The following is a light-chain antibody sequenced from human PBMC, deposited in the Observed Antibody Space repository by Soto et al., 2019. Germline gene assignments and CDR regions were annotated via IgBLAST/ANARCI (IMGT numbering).Light chain of an antibody. CDR3: SSYTTTSTLGV. J-gene: IGLJ3*02. V-gene: IGLV2-14*01. Sequence: QSSLTQPASVSGSPGQSITISCTGTSSDIGGFNYVSWYQQHPGTAPKLIIYEVSNRPSGISNRFSGSKSGNTASLTISGLQDEEEADYYCSSYTTTSTLGVFGGGTKLTVL. CDR1: SSDIGGFNY. CDR2: EVS.